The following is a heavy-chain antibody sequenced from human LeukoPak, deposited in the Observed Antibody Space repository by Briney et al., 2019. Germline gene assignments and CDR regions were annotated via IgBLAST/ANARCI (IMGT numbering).Heavy chain of an antibody. Sequence: PGGSLRLSCVASGLKFSNARLNWAGHPPGKGLEWGGRIKSKTEGGTTAYAAPVKGRITMSRDNSTTTLHLQMNSLKTEDTAVYYCTTSLAGAVTAVYPSDDGGQGCLVTASS. CDR2: IKSKTEGGTT. D-gene: IGHD2-21*02. V-gene: IGHV3-15*01. J-gene: IGHJ4*02. CDR1: GLKFSNAR. CDR3: TTSLAGAVTAVYPSDD.